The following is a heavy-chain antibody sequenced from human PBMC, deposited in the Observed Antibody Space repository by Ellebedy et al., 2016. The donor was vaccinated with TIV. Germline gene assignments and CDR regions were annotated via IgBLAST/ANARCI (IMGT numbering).Heavy chain of an antibody. V-gene: IGHV3-74*03. CDR2: INMDGSST. D-gene: IGHD1-26*01. CDR3: ARDTLVGVTDSYFDY. J-gene: IGHJ4*02. Sequence: GESLKISCAASGFTFSARGMFWARQAPGKGLVWVSHINMDGSSTTYADSVKGRITISRDNAKNSLYLQMNNLRAEDTAVYYCARDTLVGVTDSYFDYWGQGTLVTVSS. CDR1: GFTFSARG.